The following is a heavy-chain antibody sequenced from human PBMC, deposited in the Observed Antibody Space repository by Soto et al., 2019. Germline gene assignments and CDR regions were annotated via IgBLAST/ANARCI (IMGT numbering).Heavy chain of an antibody. CDR1: GFTFSSYA. CDR2: ISGSGGST. Sequence: EVQLLESGGGLVQPGGSLRLSCAASGFTFSSYAMSWVRQAPGKGLEWVSAISGSGGSTYYADSVKGRFTISRDNSKNTLYLQMNSLRAEDTAVYYCAKDRDGFYDSSGYHYFDYWGQGTLVTVSS. J-gene: IGHJ4*02. V-gene: IGHV3-23*01. D-gene: IGHD3-22*01. CDR3: AKDRDGFYDSSGYHYFDY.